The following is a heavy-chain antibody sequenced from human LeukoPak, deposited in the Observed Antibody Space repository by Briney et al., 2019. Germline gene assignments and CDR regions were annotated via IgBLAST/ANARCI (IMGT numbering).Heavy chain of an antibody. D-gene: IGHD6-13*01. CDR2: ISSSSSYI. J-gene: IGHJ4*02. CDR3: ARETPYSSSWTVFDY. V-gene: IGHV3-21*01. Sequence: GRSLRLSCAASGFTFSSYSMNWVRQAPGKGLEWVSFISSSSSYIYYADSVKGRFTISRDNAKNSLYLQMNSLRAEDTAVYYCARETPYSSSWTVFDYWGQGTLVTVSS. CDR1: GFTFSSYS.